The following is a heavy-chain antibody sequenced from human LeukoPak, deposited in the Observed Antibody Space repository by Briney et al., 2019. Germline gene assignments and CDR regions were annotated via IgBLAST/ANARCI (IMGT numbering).Heavy chain of an antibody. CDR2: IYTSGST. V-gene: IGHV4-61*02. Sequence: SETLSLTCTVSGGSISSSSYYWSWIRQPAGKGLEWIGRIYTSGSTNYNPSLKSRVTMSVDTSKNQFSLKLSSVTAADTAVYYCARDTDFDYWGQGTLVTVSS. J-gene: IGHJ4*02. D-gene: IGHD4-17*01. CDR3: ARDTDFDY. CDR1: GGSISSSSYY.